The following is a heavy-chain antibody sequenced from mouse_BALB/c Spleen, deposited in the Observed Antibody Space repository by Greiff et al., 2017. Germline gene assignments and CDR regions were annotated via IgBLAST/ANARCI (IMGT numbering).Heavy chain of an antibody. CDR3: ARGELRFAY. CDR1: GYTFSSYW. CDR2: ILPGSGST. D-gene: IGHD2-12*01. V-gene: IGHV1-9*01. J-gene: IGHJ3*01. Sequence: QVQLQQSGAELMKPGASVKISCKATGYTFSSYWIEWVKQRPGHGLEWIGEILPGSGSTNYNEKFKGKATFTADTSSNTAYMQLSSLTSEDSAVYYCARGELRFAYWGQGTLVTVSA.